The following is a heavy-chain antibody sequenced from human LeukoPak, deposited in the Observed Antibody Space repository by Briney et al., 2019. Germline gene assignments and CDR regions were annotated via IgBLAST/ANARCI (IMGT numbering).Heavy chain of an antibody. CDR2: MNPDSANT. V-gene: IGHV1-8*01. J-gene: IGHJ4*02. CDR3: GRGGEMATINY. Sequence: ASVTVSCTTSGYTFTSYAINWVRQATGQGLEWMGWMNPDSANTGFAQKFQGRLTLTRNSSTRAAYMELSSLTSEDTAVYYCGRGGEMATINYWGQGTLVTVSS. D-gene: IGHD5-24*01. CDR1: GYTFTSYA.